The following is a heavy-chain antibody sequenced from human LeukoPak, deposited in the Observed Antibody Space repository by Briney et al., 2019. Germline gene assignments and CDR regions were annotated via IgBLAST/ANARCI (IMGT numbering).Heavy chain of an antibody. CDR1: GFTFSSYS. D-gene: IGHD2-2*01. CDR2: ISSSSSYI. J-gene: IGHJ4*02. V-gene: IGHV3-21*01. Sequence: GGSLRLSCAASGFTFSSYSMNWVRQAPGKGLEWVSSISSSSSYIYYADSVKGRFTISRDNAKNSLYLQMNSLRAEDTAVYYCARDETLSSTSAFDYWGQGTLVTVSS. CDR3: ARDETLSSTSAFDY.